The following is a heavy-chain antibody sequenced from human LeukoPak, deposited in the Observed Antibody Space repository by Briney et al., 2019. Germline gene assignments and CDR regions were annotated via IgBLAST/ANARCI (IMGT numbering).Heavy chain of an antibody. CDR1: GGSISSGAYF. V-gene: IGHV4-31*03. J-gene: IGHJ4*02. CDR3: ASEKKSAAGVFDY. D-gene: IGHD6-13*01. CDR2: ISYSGST. Sequence: SSETLSLTCTASGGSISSGAYFWSWIRQHPGKGLEWIGYISYSGSTYYNPSLKSRVTISIDTSKNQFSLKLSSVTAADTAVYYCASEKKSAAGVFDYWGQGTLVTVSS.